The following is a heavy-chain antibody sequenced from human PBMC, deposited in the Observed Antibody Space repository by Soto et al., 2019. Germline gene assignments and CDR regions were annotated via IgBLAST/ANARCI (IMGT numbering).Heavy chain of an antibody. CDR2: ISSTRSTI. J-gene: IGHJ6*03. Sequence: PGGSLRLSCAASGFTFTSYSMNWVRQAPGKGLEWVSFISSTRSTIYYADSVKGRFTISRDEAENSLYLQMNSLRAEDTAVYYCARGTYSLSYYYYYMDVWGKGTSVTVS. CDR3: ARGTYSLSYYYYYMDV. D-gene: IGHD4-4*01. CDR1: GFTFTSYS. V-gene: IGHV3-48*01.